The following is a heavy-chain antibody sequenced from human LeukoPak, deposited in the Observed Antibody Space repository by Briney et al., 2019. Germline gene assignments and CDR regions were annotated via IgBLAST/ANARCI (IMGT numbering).Heavy chain of an antibody. CDR3: ARIGYSSNSDN. J-gene: IGHJ4*02. CDR1: RFSFSSYA. V-gene: IGHV3-23*05. CDR2: IDSSGRVT. Sequence: PGGSLRLSCAASRFSFSSYAMTWVRQAPGEGLEWVSSIDSSGRVTYYGDSVKGRFTTSRDNSKNMVYLQMNSLRAEDTALYYCARIGYSSNSDNWGQGTLVTVSS. D-gene: IGHD6-13*01.